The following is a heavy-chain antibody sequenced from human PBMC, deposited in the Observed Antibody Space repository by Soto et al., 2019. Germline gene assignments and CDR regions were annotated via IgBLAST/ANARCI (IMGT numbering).Heavy chain of an antibody. CDR1: GFTVSSKY. Sequence: GGSLRLSCAASGFTVSSKYMSWVRQAPGKGLEWVSLIQSGGPTYYADSVKGRFTISRDTSENTLHLQMDSLRAEDTAVYYCARDDVRCDGGRCYGVPLDGWAKGTTVTVSS. V-gene: IGHV3-66*01. D-gene: IGHD2-15*01. CDR3: ARDDVRCDGGRCYGVPLDG. J-gene: IGHJ6*04. CDR2: IQSGGPT.